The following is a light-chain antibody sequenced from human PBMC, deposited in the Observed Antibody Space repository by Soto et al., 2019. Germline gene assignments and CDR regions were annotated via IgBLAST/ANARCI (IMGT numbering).Light chain of an antibody. Sequence: DIQMTQSPSSLSASVGDRVTITCRASQGISNYLAWYQQKPGIVPKLLIYAASTLQSGVPSRFSGSGSGTDFTLTISSLQPEDVATYYCQKYNSALTFGGGTKVEIK. V-gene: IGKV1-27*01. CDR3: QKYNSALT. CDR2: AAS. CDR1: QGISNY. J-gene: IGKJ4*01.